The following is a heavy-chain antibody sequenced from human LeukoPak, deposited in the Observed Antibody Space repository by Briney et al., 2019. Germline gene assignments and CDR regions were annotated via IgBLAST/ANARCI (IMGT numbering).Heavy chain of an antibody. D-gene: IGHD3-10*01. CDR1: DYSISSGYY. J-gene: IGHJ4*02. V-gene: IGHV4-38-2*02. Sequence: SETLSLTCTVSDYSISSGYYWGWIREPPGKGLEWIGSIYHSGSTYYNPSLKSRVTISVDTSKNQFSLKLSSVTAADTAVYYCARGLVRGVIISPPYFDYWGQGTLVTVSS. CDR3: ARGLVRGVIISPPYFDY. CDR2: IYHSGST.